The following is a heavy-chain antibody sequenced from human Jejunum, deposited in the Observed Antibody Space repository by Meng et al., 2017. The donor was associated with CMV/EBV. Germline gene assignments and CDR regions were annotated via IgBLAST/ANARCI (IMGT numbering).Heavy chain of an antibody. Sequence: GYTIHWVRQAPGQRPEWMGWINAGNGNARYSDKLQGRVTISRDTSASTVYMELSSLRSEDTALYYCARQPRGSGYDYPRWFDPWGQGTLVTVSS. D-gene: IGHD5-12*01. CDR2: INAGNGNA. J-gene: IGHJ5*02. CDR1: GYT. V-gene: IGHV1-3*01. CDR3: ARQPRGSGYDYPRWFDP.